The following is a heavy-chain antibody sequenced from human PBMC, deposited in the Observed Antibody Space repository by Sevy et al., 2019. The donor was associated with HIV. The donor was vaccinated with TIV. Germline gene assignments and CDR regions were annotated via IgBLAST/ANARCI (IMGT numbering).Heavy chain of an antibody. CDR1: GGSFNSFY. CDR2: IFQIGST. Sequence: SETLSLTYAVYGGSFNSFYWGWIRQPPGKGLEWIGEIFQIGSTNYNPSLKSRVTISLDTSKSQFSLKLSSVTAADTAVYYCARSTGGGNFDYWGQGTLVTVSS. D-gene: IGHD2-15*01. J-gene: IGHJ4*02. CDR3: ARSTGGGNFDY. V-gene: IGHV4-34*12.